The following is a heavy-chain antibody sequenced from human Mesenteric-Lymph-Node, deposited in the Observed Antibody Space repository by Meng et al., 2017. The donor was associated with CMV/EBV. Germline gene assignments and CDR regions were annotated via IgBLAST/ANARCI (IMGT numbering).Heavy chain of an antibody. CDR1: GFTFSSYA. Sequence: GGSLRLSCAASGFTFSSYAMSWVRQAPGKGLEWVSVIYSGGSSTYYADSVKGRFTISRDNSKNTLYLQMNSLRAEDTAVYYCAKDRPRYCSSTSCISYGMDVWGQGTTVTVSS. CDR2: IYSGGSST. D-gene: IGHD2-2*01. J-gene: IGHJ6*02. V-gene: IGHV3-23*03. CDR3: AKDRPRYCSSTSCISYGMDV.